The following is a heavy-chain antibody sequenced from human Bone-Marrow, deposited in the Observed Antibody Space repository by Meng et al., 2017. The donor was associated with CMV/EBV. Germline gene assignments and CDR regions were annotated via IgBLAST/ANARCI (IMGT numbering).Heavy chain of an antibody. CDR2: IYYSGNT. Sequence: SETLSLTCTVSGGSVSSSTYYWGWIRQPPGKGLEWIGNIYYSGNTYYNLSLKRRVTISVDTSKNQFSLKLSSVTAADAAVYYCATSYGATYPLDYWGQGTLVTVPS. CDR3: ATSYGATYPLDY. J-gene: IGHJ4*02. V-gene: IGHV4-39*01. CDR1: GGSVSSSTYY. D-gene: IGHD4/OR15-4a*01.